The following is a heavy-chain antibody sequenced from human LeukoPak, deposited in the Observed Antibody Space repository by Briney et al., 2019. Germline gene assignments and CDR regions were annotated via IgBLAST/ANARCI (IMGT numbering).Heavy chain of an antibody. D-gene: IGHD2-2*01. V-gene: IGHV3-30-3*01. J-gene: IGHJ4*02. Sequence: TGGSLRLSCAASGFTFSSYAMHWVRQAPGKGLEWVAVISYDGSNKYYADSVKGRFTISRDNSKNTLYLQMNSLRAEDTAVYYCARVSPSALPASDYWGQGTLVTVSS. CDR2: ISYDGSNK. CDR1: GFTFSSYA. CDR3: ARVSPSALPASDY.